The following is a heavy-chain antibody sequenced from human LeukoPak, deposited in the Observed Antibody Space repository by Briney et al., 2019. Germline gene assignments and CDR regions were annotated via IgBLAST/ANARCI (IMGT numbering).Heavy chain of an antibody. Sequence: PGGSLKLSCAASGFTFYASTVRRVRQASGKGLDWVGHIRTKANNYATAYAASVTGRCTISRDYSKNTVYLQMNSLKIEDTAVIYCRTRVGLAVDSWGQGTLVTVSS. CDR1: GFTFYAST. J-gene: IGHJ4*02. CDR2: IRTKANNYAT. D-gene: IGHD3/OR15-3a*01. V-gene: IGHV3-73*01. CDR3: RTRVGLAVDS.